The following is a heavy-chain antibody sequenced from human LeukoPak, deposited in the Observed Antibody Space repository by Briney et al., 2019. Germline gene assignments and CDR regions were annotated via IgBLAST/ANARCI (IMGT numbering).Heavy chain of an antibody. J-gene: IGHJ4*01. CDR2: ISWNSGSI. CDR1: GFTFDDYA. CDR3: AKGLGDY. Sequence: GRSLRLSCAASGFTFDDYAMHWVRQAPGKGLEWVSGISWNSGSIGYADSVKGRFTISRDNAKNSLYLQMNSLRAEDTALYYCAKGLGDYWGQEPWSPSPQ. V-gene: IGHV3-9*01.